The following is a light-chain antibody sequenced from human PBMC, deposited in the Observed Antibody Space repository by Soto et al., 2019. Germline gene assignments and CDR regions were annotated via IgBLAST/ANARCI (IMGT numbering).Light chain of an antibody. Sequence: QSVLTQPASVSGSPGQSITISCTGTSSDVGGYNYVSWYQQHPGKAPKLMIYDVSNRPSGVSNRFSGSKSGTTASLTISGLQAEEEADNYCSSYTSSSTLSSYVFGTVTKVTVL. CDR2: DVS. V-gene: IGLV2-14*01. CDR3: SSYTSSSTLSSYV. CDR1: SSDVGGYNY. J-gene: IGLJ1*01.